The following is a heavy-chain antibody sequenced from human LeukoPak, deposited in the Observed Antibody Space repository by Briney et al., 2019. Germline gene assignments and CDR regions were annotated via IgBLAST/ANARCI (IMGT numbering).Heavy chain of an antibody. D-gene: IGHD2-15*01. J-gene: IGHJ1*01. CDR3: ARGRLVAVVVAATRRAEYFQH. CDR2: IYYSGST. V-gene: IGHV4-31*03. Sequence: SETLSLTCTVSGGSISSGGYYWSWIRQHPGKGLEWIGYIYYSGSTYYNPSLKSRVTISVDTSKNQFSLKLSSVTAADTAVYYCARGRLVAVVVAATRRAEYFQHWGQGTLVTVSS. CDR1: GGSISSGGYY.